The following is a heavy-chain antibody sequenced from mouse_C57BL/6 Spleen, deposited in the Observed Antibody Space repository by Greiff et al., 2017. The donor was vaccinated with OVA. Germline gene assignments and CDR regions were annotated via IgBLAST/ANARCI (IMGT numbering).Heavy chain of an antibody. CDR3: TRDGGRYAMDY. J-gene: IGHJ4*01. D-gene: IGHD2-3*01. CDR2: ISSGGDYI. CDR1: GFTFSSYA. Sequence: EVKLMESGEGLVKPGGSLKLSCAASGFTFSSYAMSWVRQTPEKRLEWVAYISSGGDYIYYADPVKGRFTISRDNARNTLYLQMSSLKSEDTAMYYCTRDGGRYAMDYWGQGTSVTVSS. V-gene: IGHV5-9-1*02.